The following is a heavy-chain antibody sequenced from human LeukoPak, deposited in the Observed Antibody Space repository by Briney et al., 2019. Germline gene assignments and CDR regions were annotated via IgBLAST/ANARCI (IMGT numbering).Heavy chain of an antibody. CDR2: INPSGGST. V-gene: IGHV1-46*01. D-gene: IGHD1-7*01. CDR3: ARVRLELRRKISNYGMDV. Sequence: ASVKVSCKASGYTFTSYYMHWVRQAPGQELEWMGIINPSGGSTSYAQKFQGRVTMTRDTSTSTVYMELSSLRSEDTAVYYCARVRLELRRKISNYGMDVWGQGTTVTVSS. J-gene: IGHJ6*02. CDR1: GYTFTSYY.